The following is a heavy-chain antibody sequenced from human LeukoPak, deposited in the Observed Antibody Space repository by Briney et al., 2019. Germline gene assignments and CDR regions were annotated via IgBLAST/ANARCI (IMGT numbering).Heavy chain of an antibody. CDR3: AREGDYGDYFDY. V-gene: IGHV4-30-2*01. J-gene: IGHJ4*02. D-gene: IGHD4-17*01. CDR1: GGSISSGGYS. CDR2: IYHSGST. Sequence: PSETLSLTCAVSGGSISSGGYSWSWIRQPPGKGLEWIGYIYHSGSTYYNPSLKSRVTISVDRSKNQFSLKLSSVTAADTAVYYCAREGDYGDYFDYWGQGTLVTVSS.